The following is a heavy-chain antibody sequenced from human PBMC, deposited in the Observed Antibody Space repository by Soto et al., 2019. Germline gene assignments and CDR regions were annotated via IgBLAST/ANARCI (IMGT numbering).Heavy chain of an antibody. V-gene: IGHV2-5*02. Sequence: SGPTLVNPTPTLTLTCTFSGFSLNTNGVGLGWNRQPPGKALEWLEPIYWDDDKRYRRSLRSRLTITKNTSKNQVVLTMTNMDPVDTATYYCAHRSGVNVLTVTTVPFESWGQGTLVTVSS. D-gene: IGHD4-17*01. CDR1: GFSLNTNGVG. CDR2: IYWDDDK. CDR3: AHRSGVNVLTVTTVPFES. J-gene: IGHJ4*02.